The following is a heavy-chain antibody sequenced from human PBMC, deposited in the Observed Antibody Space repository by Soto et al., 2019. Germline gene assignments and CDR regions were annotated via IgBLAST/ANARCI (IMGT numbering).Heavy chain of an antibody. V-gene: IGHV5-51*01. CDR1: GYSFTSYW. Sequence: GESLKISCXGSGYSFTSYWIGWVRQMPGKGLEWMGIIYPGDSDTRYSPSFQGQVTISADKSISTAYLQWSSLKASDTAMYYCAISSRYCSSTSCYGGDYYYYYGMDVWGQGTTVTVSS. D-gene: IGHD2-2*01. CDR2: IYPGDSDT. J-gene: IGHJ6*02. CDR3: AISSRYCSSTSCYGGDYYYYYGMDV.